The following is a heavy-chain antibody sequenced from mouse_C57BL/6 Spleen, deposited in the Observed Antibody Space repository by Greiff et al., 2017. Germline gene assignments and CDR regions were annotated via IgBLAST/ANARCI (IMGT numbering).Heavy chain of an antibody. Sequence: QVQLKQPGTELVKPGASVKLSCKASGYTFTSYWMHWVKQRPGQGLEWIGNINPSNGGTNYNEKFKGKATLTVDTSSSTAYMQLSSLTSEDSAVYYCATAQATLYYYAMDYWGQGTSVTVSS. J-gene: IGHJ4*01. V-gene: IGHV1-53*01. CDR3: ATAQATLYYYAMDY. D-gene: IGHD3-2*02. CDR2: INPSNGGT. CDR1: GYTFTSYW.